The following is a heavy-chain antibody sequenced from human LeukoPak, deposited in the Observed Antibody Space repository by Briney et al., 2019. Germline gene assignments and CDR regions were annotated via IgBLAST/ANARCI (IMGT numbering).Heavy chain of an antibody. D-gene: IGHD6-6*01. J-gene: IGHJ4*02. Sequence: SETLSLTCTVSGGSISSHYWSWIRQPPGKGLEWIGYIYYSGSTNYNPSLKSRVTISVDTSKNQFSLKLSSVTAADTPAYYCARGIRGGSSSLHFDYWGQGTLVTVSS. CDR1: GGSISSHY. V-gene: IGHV4-59*11. CDR2: IYYSGST. CDR3: ARGIRGGSSSLHFDY.